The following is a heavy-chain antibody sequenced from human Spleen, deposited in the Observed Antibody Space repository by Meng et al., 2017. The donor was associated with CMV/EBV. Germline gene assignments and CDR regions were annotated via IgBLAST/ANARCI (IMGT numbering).Heavy chain of an antibody. V-gene: IGHV4-34*01. Sequence: QVQLQQWGAGLLKPSATLSLTLAVYGGSFSGYYWSWIRQPPGKGLEWIGEINHSGSTNYNPSLKSRVTISVDTSKNQFSLKLSSVTAADTAVYYCARVLQGSPPSKAFDYWGQGTLVTVSS. J-gene: IGHJ4*02. CDR3: ARVLQGSPPSKAFDY. CDR2: INHSGST. CDR1: GGSFSGYY. D-gene: IGHD1-26*01.